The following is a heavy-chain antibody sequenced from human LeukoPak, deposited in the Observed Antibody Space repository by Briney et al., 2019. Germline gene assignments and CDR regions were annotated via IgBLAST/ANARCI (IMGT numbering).Heavy chain of an antibody. CDR2: ISASGGTT. CDR1: GFTFSSYA. Sequence: GGSLRLSCAASGFTFSSYAMNWVRQAPGKGLEWVSGISASGGTTYYADSVKGRFTISRDSSKNTLYLRMNSLRAEDTAVYYCAKDSDYTSSPSDYWGQGTLVTVSS. CDR3: AKDSDYTSSPSDY. D-gene: IGHD6-6*01. J-gene: IGHJ4*02. V-gene: IGHV3-23*01.